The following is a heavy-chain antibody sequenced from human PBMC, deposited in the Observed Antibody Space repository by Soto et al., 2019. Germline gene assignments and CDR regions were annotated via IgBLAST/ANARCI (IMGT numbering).Heavy chain of an antibody. Sequence: GGSLSLSCAASGFTFSSYAMSWVRQAPGKGLEWVSAISGSGGSTYYADSVKGRFTIPRDNSKNTLYLQMNSLRAEDTAVYYCAKGHMIVVDYWGQGTQVTVSS. J-gene: IGHJ4*02. D-gene: IGHD3-22*01. CDR2: ISGSGGST. CDR3: AKGHMIVVDY. CDR1: GFTFSSYA. V-gene: IGHV3-23*01.